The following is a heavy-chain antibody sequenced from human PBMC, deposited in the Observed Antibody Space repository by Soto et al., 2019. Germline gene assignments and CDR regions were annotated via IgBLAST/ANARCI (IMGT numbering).Heavy chain of an antibody. D-gene: IGHD1-1*01. CDR1: GFTFSSYG. CDR2: IWYDGSNK. V-gene: IGHV3-33*01. J-gene: IGHJ6*01. Sequence: QVQLVESGGGVVQPGRSLRLSCAASGFTFSSYGMHWVRQAPGKGLEWVAVIWYDGSNKYYADSVKGRFTISRDNSKNTLYLQMNSLGGEETAVYYCAETGSYDHYGMDVWGQGTTVTVSS. CDR3: AETGSYDHYGMDV.